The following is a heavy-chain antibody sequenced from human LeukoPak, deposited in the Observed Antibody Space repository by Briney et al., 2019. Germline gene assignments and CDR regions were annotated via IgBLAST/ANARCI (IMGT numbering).Heavy chain of an antibody. CDR3: AKRGPAGAGKSPDYFDY. V-gene: IGHV3-48*01. CDR1: GFTFSSYS. J-gene: IGHJ4*02. D-gene: IGHD6-19*01. CDR2: ISSSSSTI. Sequence: GGSLRLSCAASGFTFSSYSMNWVRQAPGKGLEWVSYISSSSSTIYYADSVKGRFTISRDNAKNSLYLQMNSLRAEDTAVYYCAKRGPAGAGKSPDYFDYWGQGTLVTVSS.